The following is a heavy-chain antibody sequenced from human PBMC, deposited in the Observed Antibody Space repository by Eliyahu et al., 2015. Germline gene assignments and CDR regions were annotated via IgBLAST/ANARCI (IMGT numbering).Heavy chain of an antibody. J-gene: IGHJ5*02. CDR2: IYFSSNT. D-gene: IGHD4/OR15-4a*01. V-gene: IGHV4-39*01. CDR1: GVSXXSNKYY. CDR3: ARQGVGFSPNYFAP. Sequence: QVRLQESGPGLVRPSETLSLTCYVSGVSXXSNKYYWGWIRQTPGKGPEWIGSIYFSSNTYYNPSLSSRVVLSRDTSKNTFSLTLTSVTAADTAIYYCARQGVGFSPNYFAPWGRGLPVIVSS.